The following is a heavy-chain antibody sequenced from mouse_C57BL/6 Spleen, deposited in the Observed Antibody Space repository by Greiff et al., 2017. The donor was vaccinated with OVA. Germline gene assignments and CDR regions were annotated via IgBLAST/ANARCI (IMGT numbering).Heavy chain of an antibody. CDR3: ARQGDDYAMDY. CDR1: GYTFTSYW. V-gene: IGHV1-61*01. Sequence: QVQLQQPGAELVRPGSSVKLSCKASGYTFTSYWMDWVKQRPGQGLEWIGNLYPSDSETHYNQKFKDKATLTVDKSSSTAYMQLSSLTSEDSAVYYCARQGDDYAMDYWGQGTSVTVSS. D-gene: IGHD3-3*01. CDR2: LYPSDSET. J-gene: IGHJ4*01.